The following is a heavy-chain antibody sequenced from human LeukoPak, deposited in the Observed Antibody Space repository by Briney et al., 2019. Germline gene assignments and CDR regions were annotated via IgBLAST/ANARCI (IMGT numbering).Heavy chain of an antibody. CDR2: ISAYNGNT. CDR3: ARDYGYDSSGYSLLYFDY. Sequence: ASVKVSCQASGYTFTSYGISWVRQAPGQGLEWMGWISAYNGNTNYAQKLQGRVTMTTDTSTSTAYMELRSLRSDDTAVYYCARDYGYDSSGYSLLYFDYWGQGTLVTVSS. J-gene: IGHJ4*02. V-gene: IGHV1-18*04. D-gene: IGHD3-22*01. CDR1: GYTFTSYG.